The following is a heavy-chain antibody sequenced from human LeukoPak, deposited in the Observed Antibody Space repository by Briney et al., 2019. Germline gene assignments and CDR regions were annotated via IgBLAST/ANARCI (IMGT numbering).Heavy chain of an antibody. CDR3: ASSGHCGSGSSLDY. Sequence: PSETLSLTCAVYGGSFSGYYWSWIRQPPGKGLEWIGEINHSGSTNYNPSLKSRVTISVDTSKNQFSLKLSSVTAADTAVYYCASSGHCGSGSSLDYWGQGTPVTVSS. CDR2: INHSGST. D-gene: IGHD3-10*01. CDR1: GGSFSGYY. J-gene: IGHJ4*02. V-gene: IGHV4-34*01.